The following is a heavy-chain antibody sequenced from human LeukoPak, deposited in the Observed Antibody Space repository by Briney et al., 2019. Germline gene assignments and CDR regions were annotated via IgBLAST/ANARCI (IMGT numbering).Heavy chain of an antibody. V-gene: IGHV4-59*01. D-gene: IGHD6-6*01. CDR1: GGSISGDY. J-gene: IGHJ3*02. Sequence: SETLSLTCTVSGGSISGDYWSWIRQPPGKGLEWVGYIYYSGSTNYNPSLKSRVTISVDTSKNHFSLKLSSVTAADTALYYCARGSIAARNDAFDIWGQGTMVTVSS. CDR2: IYYSGST. CDR3: ARGSIAARNDAFDI.